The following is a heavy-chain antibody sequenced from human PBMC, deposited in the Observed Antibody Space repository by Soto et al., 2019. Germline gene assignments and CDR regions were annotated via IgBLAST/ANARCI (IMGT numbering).Heavy chain of an antibody. CDR2: IWYDGSNR. CDR1: GFIFSSYG. J-gene: IGHJ4*02. D-gene: IGHD3-22*01. CDR3: ARARGDFYDNTGDYYAWNLDY. V-gene: IGHV3-33*01. Sequence: QVQLVESGGGVVQPGRSLRLSCAASGFIFSSYGMHWVRQAPGKGLEWVADIWYDGSNRNFADSVKGRFTISRDNSKNTVYLQMNGLSAEDTALYYCARARGDFYDNTGDYYAWNLDYWGQGTLVTGSS.